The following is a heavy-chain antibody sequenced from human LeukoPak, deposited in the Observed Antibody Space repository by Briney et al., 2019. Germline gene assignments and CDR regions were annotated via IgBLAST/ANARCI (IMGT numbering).Heavy chain of an antibody. J-gene: IGHJ4*02. Sequence: GGSLRLSCAASGFTFSSYAMHWVRQAPGKGLEWVSYISNSGILYADSVKGRFTISRDNARNSLYLQMNSLRAEDTAVYYCAKGSSWLDYWGQGTLVTVSS. CDR2: ISNSGI. D-gene: IGHD6-13*01. CDR1: GFTFSSYA. CDR3: AKGSSWLDY. V-gene: IGHV3-48*01.